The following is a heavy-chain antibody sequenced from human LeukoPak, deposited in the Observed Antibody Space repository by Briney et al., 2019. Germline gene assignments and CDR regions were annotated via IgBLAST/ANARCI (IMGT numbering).Heavy chain of an antibody. CDR3: ARGYYYDSSGYGRFDY. V-gene: IGHV1-69*13. CDR2: IIPIFGTA. CDR1: GYTFTGYY. J-gene: IGHJ4*02. D-gene: IGHD3-22*01. Sequence: SVKVSCKASGYTFTGYYMHWVRQAPGQGLEWMGGIIPIFGTANYAQKFQGRVTITADESTSTAYMELSSLRSEDTAVYYCARGYYYDSSGYGRFDYWGQGTLVTVSS.